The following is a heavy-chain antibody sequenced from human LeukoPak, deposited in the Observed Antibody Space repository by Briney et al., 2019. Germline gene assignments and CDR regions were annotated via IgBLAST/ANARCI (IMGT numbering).Heavy chain of an antibody. V-gene: IGHV1-8*01. CDR2: MNPNSGNT. D-gene: IGHD5-12*01. J-gene: IGHJ4*02. CDR1: GYTFTSYE. CDR3: AIRPATIQPDY. Sequence: GASAKVSCKASGYTFTSYEINGVRQATGQGLEWMGWMNPNSGNTGYAQKFQGRVTMTRNTSISTAYMELSSLRSEDTAVYYCAIRPATIQPDYWGQGTLVTVSS.